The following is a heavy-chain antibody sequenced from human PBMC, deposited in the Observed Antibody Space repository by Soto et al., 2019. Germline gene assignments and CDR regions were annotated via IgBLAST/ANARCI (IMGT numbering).Heavy chain of an antibody. Sequence: QVQLVQSGAEVKKPGASVKVSCKASGYTFTSYDINWVRQATGRGLEWMGWMNPNSGNTGYAQKFQGRVTMTRNTSISTAYMELSSLRSEDTAVYYCAITHLSFGEHHYWGQGTLVTVSS. V-gene: IGHV1-8*01. D-gene: IGHD3-10*01. CDR1: GYTFTSYD. CDR2: MNPNSGNT. CDR3: AITHLSFGEHHY. J-gene: IGHJ4*02.